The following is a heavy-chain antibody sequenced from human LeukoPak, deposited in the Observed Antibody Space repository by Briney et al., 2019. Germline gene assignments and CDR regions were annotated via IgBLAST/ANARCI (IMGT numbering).Heavy chain of an antibody. Sequence: GASVKVSCKASGYTFTGYYMHWVRQAPGQGLEWMGWINPNSGGTNYAQKFQGRVTMTRDTSISTAYMELSRLRSDDTAVYYCATEISSGYYFDAFDIWGQGTMVTVSS. CDR2: INPNSGGT. CDR3: ATEISSGYYFDAFDI. J-gene: IGHJ3*02. D-gene: IGHD3-22*01. CDR1: GYTFTGYY. V-gene: IGHV1-2*02.